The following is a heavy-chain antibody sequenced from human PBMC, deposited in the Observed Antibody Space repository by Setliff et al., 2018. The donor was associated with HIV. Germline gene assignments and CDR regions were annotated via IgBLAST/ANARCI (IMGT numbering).Heavy chain of an antibody. CDR1: GGSFSGYY. J-gene: IGHJ4*02. CDR2: ISHSGST. D-gene: IGHD3-22*01. CDR3: ASTTYYYDSSGYNSWPLFDY. Sequence: LSLTCDVYGGSFSGYYWSWIRQPPGKGLEWIGEISHSGSTNYNPSLKSRVTILVDTSKNQFSLKLSSVTAADTAVYYCASTTYYYDSSGYNSWPLFDYWGQGTLVTVSS. V-gene: IGHV4-34*01.